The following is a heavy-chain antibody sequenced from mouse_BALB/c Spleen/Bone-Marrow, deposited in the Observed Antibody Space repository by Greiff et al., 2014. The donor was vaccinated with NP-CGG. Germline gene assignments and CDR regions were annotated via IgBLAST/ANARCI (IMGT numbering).Heavy chain of an antibody. D-gene: IGHD1-1*01. CDR2: IDPDNGDT. CDR1: GFDFNNYY. Sequence: EVKLLQSGPALVKPGASVKVSCTASGFDFNNYYMHWVKQSPGKGLEWIGEIDPDNGDTNYNPKFKGKATITVDKSSNTAYMQLNSLTSEDTALYYCAKYCYYGHFDYWGQGTTLTVSS. J-gene: IGHJ2*01. CDR3: AKYCYYGHFDY. V-gene: IGHV14-3*02.